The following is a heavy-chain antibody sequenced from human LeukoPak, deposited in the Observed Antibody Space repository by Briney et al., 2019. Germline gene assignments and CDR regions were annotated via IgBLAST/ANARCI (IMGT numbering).Heavy chain of an antibody. Sequence: SETLSLTCTVSGGSISTGSYYWGWIRLPPGKGLEWIGIIYYTGTTNYNPSLKSRVTISVDTSKNQFSLKLSSVTAADTAVYYCARGLVYYDSNIWGQGTLVTVSS. J-gene: IGHJ4*02. CDR3: ARGLVYYDSNI. CDR1: GGSISTGSYY. V-gene: IGHV4-39*01. D-gene: IGHD3-22*01. CDR2: IYYTGTT.